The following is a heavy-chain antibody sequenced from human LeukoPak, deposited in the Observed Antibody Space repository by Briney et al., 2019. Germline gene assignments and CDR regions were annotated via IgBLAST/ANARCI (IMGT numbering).Heavy chain of an antibody. Sequence: GGSLRLSCAGSGFMLSSYWMSWVRQAPGKGLEWVANIKQDGSEKYYVDSVKGRFTISRDNAKNSLYLQMNSLRAEDTAVYYCARVRWYSSSWSWGNYFDYWGQGTLVTVSS. V-gene: IGHV3-7*03. J-gene: IGHJ4*02. CDR1: GFMLSSYW. CDR2: IKQDGSEK. CDR3: ARVRWYSSSWSWGNYFDY. D-gene: IGHD6-13*01.